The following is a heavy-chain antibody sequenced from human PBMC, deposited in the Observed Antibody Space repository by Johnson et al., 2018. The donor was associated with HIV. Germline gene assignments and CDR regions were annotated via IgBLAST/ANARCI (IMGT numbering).Heavy chain of an antibody. Sequence: QVHLVESGGGVVQPGRSLRLSCAASGFTFSSYAMHWVRQAPGKGLEWVALISYDGIKTYYVDSVKARFPISSDDARNTLYLQMNSLRVEDTALYYCARDGDDGDEADDTKGAFDIWGQGTMVTVSS. J-gene: IGHJ3*02. CDR2: ISYDGIKT. CDR3: ARDGDDGDEADDTKGAFDI. V-gene: IGHV3-30*04. D-gene: IGHD3-9*01. CDR1: GFTFSSYA.